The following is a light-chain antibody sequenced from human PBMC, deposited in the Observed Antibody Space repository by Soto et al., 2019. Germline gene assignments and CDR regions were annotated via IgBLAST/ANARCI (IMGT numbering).Light chain of an antibody. V-gene: IGKV3-20*01. Sequence: EIVLTQSPGTLSLSPGERATLSCRASQSVSSNLVAWYQQKPGQAPRLFIYGASSRATGIPDRFSGSGSGTDFTLTISRLEPEDFEVYYCQHYDYSTATFGQGTKVEIK. CDR2: GAS. CDR1: QSVSSNL. J-gene: IGKJ1*01. CDR3: QHYDYSTAT.